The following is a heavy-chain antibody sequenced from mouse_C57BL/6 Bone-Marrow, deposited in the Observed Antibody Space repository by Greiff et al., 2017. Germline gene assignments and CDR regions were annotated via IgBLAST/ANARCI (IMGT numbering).Heavy chain of an antibody. D-gene: IGHD2-4*01. J-gene: IGHJ4*01. CDR1: GYTFTSYG. CDR2: IYPRSGNT. CDR3: ERGYDYDYAMDY. Sequence: VQLQESGAELARPGASVKLSCKASGYTFTSYGISWVKQRTGQGLEWIGEIYPRSGNTYYNEKFKGKATLTVDQSSSTAYMQLNSLTSEDSAVYYCERGYDYDYAMDYWGQGTSVTVSS. V-gene: IGHV1-81*01.